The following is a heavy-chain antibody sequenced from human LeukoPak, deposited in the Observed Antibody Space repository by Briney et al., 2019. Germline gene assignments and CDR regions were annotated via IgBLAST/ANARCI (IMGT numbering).Heavy chain of an antibody. CDR3: ARGPSSNWSGLDF. V-gene: IGHV3-74*01. Sequence: GGSLRLSCAASGFTFSSYWMNWVRQAPGKGLVWVSRISPTGSTTSYADSVKGRFTVSRDNAKNTLYLQVNNLRAEDTAVYYCARGPSSNWSGLDFWGQGTLLTVSS. CDR1: GFTFSSYW. D-gene: IGHD6-13*01. CDR2: ISPTGSTT. J-gene: IGHJ4*02.